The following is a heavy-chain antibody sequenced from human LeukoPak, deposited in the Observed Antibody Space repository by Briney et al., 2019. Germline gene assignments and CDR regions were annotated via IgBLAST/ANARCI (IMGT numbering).Heavy chain of an antibody. CDR1: GFTVSSHY. J-gene: IGHJ3*02. CDR2: IYIGGAT. Sequence: GGSLRLSCAASGFTVSSHYMSWVRQAPGKGLEWVSVIYIGGATYYADSVKGRFTISRDNSKNTLSLHMNTLRAEDTAVYYCAKDLLQTFFFDSSGYYSDAFGMWGQGTVVTVSP. V-gene: IGHV3-53*01. D-gene: IGHD3-22*01. CDR3: AKDLLQTFFFDSSGYYSDAFGM.